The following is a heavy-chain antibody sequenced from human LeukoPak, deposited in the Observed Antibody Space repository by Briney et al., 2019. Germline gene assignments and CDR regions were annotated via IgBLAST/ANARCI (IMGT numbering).Heavy chain of an antibody. J-gene: IGHJ4*02. CDR3: ARGSSTSCWAFGY. V-gene: IGHV4-59*12. CDR2: IYCSGST. Sequence: ASETLSLTCTVSGGSISSYYWSWIRQPPGKGLEWIGYIYCSGSTNYNPSLKSRVTISVDTSKNQFSLKLSSVTAADAAVYYWARGSSTSCWAFGYWGQGTLVTVSA. D-gene: IGHD2-2*01. CDR1: GGSISSYY.